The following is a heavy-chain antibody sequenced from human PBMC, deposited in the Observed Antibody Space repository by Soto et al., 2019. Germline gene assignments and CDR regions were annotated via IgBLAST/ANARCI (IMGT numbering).Heavy chain of an antibody. V-gene: IGHV1-69*13. CDR3: ARARAVAGTSHFDY. CDR1: GGTFSSYA. D-gene: IGHD6-19*01. CDR2: IIPIFGTA. Sequence: ASVKVSCKASGGTFSSYAISWVRQAPGQGLEWMGGIIPIFGTANYAQKFQGRVTITADESTSTAYMELSSLRSEDTAVYYRARARAVAGTSHFDYWGQGTLVTV. J-gene: IGHJ4*02.